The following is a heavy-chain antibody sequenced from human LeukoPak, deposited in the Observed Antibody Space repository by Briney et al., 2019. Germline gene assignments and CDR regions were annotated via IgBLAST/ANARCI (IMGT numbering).Heavy chain of an antibody. Sequence: PSGTLSLTCAVSGGSISSSIWWSWVRQPPGKGLEWIGQIYHSGSTNYNPSLKSRVAISVDKSKNQFSLNLNSVSAADTAVYYCARAGQGYCSSTSCYLSLDYWGQGTLVTVSS. CDR1: GGSISSSIW. CDR2: IYHSGST. CDR3: ARAGQGYCSSTSCYLSLDY. D-gene: IGHD2-2*01. J-gene: IGHJ4*02. V-gene: IGHV4-4*02.